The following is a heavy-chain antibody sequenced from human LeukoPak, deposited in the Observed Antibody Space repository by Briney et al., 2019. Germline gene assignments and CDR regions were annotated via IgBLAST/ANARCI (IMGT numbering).Heavy chain of an antibody. Sequence: GASVKVSCKASGYTFTSYGISWVRQAPGQGLEWMGWISAYNGNTNYAQKFQGRVTMTRDTSISTAYMELSRLRSDDTAVYYCASLSGYDSEGDAFDIWGQGTMVTVSS. V-gene: IGHV1-18*01. CDR3: ASLSGYDSEGDAFDI. CDR1: GYTFTSYG. CDR2: ISAYNGNT. D-gene: IGHD5-12*01. J-gene: IGHJ3*02.